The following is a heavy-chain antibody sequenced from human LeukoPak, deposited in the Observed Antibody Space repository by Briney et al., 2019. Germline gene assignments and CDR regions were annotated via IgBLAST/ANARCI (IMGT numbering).Heavy chain of an antibody. Sequence: PGGSLRLSCAASGFTFNDYWMHWVRQAPGKGLVWVSRINSDGSSTTYADSVKGRFTISRGNAKNMLYLQMNSLRAEDTAIYYCARESYYSGSSGIWGQGTMVGVSS. J-gene: IGHJ3*02. CDR2: INSDGSST. CDR1: GFTFNDYW. V-gene: IGHV3-74*01. CDR3: ARESYYSGSSGI. D-gene: IGHD3-22*01.